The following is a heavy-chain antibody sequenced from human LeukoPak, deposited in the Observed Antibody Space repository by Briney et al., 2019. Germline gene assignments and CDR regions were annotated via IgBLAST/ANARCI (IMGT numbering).Heavy chain of an antibody. Sequence: SETLSLTCTVSGGSISRYYWTWIRQPPGKGLEWIGYIYYSGSTNYNPSLKSRVTISVDTSKNQFSLKLSSVTAADTAVYYCARTAPSTYYYGGAGPFDYWGQGTLVTVSS. D-gene: IGHD3-22*01. J-gene: IGHJ4*02. CDR2: IYYSGST. CDR3: ARTAPSTYYYGGAGPFDY. V-gene: IGHV4-59*01. CDR1: GGSISRYY.